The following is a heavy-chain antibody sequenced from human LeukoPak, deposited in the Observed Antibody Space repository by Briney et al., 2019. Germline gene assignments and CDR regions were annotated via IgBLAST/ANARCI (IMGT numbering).Heavy chain of an antibody. V-gene: IGHV4-34*01. CDR1: GGSFSGYY. CDR3: ARGGYYGSGSPQY. CDR2: INHSGST. Sequence: SETLSLTCAVYGGSFSGYYWSWIRQPPGKGLEWIGEINHSGSTNYNPSLKSRVTISVDTSKNQFSLKLSSVTAADTAVYYCARGGYYGSGSPQYWGQGTLVTVSS. D-gene: IGHD3-10*01. J-gene: IGHJ4*02.